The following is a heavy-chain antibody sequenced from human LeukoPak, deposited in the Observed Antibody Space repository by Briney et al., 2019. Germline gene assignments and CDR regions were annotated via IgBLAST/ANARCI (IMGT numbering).Heavy chain of an antibody. J-gene: IGHJ4*02. D-gene: IGHD1-26*01. CDR3: ARETGYSGSYYVFFDY. CDR2: IYYSGST. CDR1: GGSISSSSYY. Sequence: SETLSLTCTVSGGSISSSSYYWGWIRQPPGKGLEWIGSIYYSGSTYYNPSLKSRVTISVDTSKNQFSLKLSSVTAADTAVYYCARETGYSGSYYVFFDYWGQGTLVTVSS. V-gene: IGHV4-39*02.